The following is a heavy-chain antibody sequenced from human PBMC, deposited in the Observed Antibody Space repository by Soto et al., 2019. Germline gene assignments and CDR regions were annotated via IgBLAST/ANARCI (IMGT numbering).Heavy chain of an antibody. Sequence: SATLSLSSPFFCRSITSSYWRWIQKPTGLGLAWIGYIYYSGSTNYNPSLKSRVTISVDTSKNQFSLKLSSVTAADTAVYYCAREMRIYCSSTSCSNAKYYYYYYGMDVWGQGTTVT. V-gene: IGHV4-59*01. D-gene: IGHD2-2*01. CDR2: IYYSGST. J-gene: IGHJ6*02. CDR1: CRSITSSY. CDR3: AREMRIYCSSTSCSNAKYYYYYYGMDV.